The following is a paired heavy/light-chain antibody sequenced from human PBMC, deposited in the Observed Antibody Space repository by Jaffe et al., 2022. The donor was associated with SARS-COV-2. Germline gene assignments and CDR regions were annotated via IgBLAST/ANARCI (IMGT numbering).Heavy chain of an antibody. CDR3: ARDVKSMVRYLRLGTNSFDY. J-gene: IGHJ4*02. CDR1: GFTFSNYG. CDR2: IWYDGSSE. D-gene: IGHD1-26*01. V-gene: IGHV3-33*01. Sequence: QVQLVESGGGVVQPGRSLRLSCAASGFTFSNYGMHWVRQAPGKGLEWVAVIWYDGSSEYYADSVKGRFTISRDNSKNTLYLQMNSLRAEDTAVYYCARDVKSMVRYLRLGTNSFDYWGQGTLVTVSS.
Light chain of an antibody. CDR2: DVY. CDR1: SSDVGGYNY. CDR3: SSYTSSSTPVL. V-gene: IGLV2-14*03. Sequence: QSALTQPASVSGSPGQSITISCTGTSSDVGGYNYVSWYQQHPGKAPKLMIYDVYNRPSGVSNRFSGSKSGNTASLTISGLQAEDEADYYCSSYTSSSTPVLFGGGTKLTVL. J-gene: IGLJ2*01.